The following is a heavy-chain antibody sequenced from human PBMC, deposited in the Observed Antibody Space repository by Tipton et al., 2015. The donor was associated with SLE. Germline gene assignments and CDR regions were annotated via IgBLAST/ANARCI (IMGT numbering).Heavy chain of an antibody. Sequence: QLVQSGAEVKNPGASVKVSCKASGYTYSNYGFSWVRQAPGQGLEWMGWISAYNHKTYFEQRFPGRVTMSTDTSTSTAYMELRSLRSDDTAVYYCARVPPGEYCTDTSCPYYFDYWGQGTLVTVSS. CDR2: ISAYNHKT. V-gene: IGHV1-18*01. CDR3: ARVPPGEYCTDTSCPYYFDY. D-gene: IGHD2-8*02. J-gene: IGHJ4*02. CDR1: GYTYSNYG.